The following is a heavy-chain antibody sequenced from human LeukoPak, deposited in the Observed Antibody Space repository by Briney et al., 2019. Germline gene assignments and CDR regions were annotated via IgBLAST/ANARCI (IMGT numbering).Heavy chain of an antibody. V-gene: IGHV4-34*01. CDR2: INHSGST. D-gene: IGHD3-10*01. Sequence: KPSETLSLTCAVYGGSFSGYYWSWIRQPPGKGLEWIGEINHSGSTNYNPSLKSRVTISVDTSKNQFSLKLSSVTAADTAVYYCARGRITVVRGVYNMDVWGKGTTVTVSS. J-gene: IGHJ6*03. CDR1: GGSFSGYY. CDR3: ARGRITVVRGVYNMDV.